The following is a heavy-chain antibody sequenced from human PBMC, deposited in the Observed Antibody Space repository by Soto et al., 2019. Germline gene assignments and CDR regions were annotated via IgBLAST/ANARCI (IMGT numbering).Heavy chain of an antibody. CDR2: IHSSGSI. J-gene: IGHJ1*01. V-gene: IGHV4-30-4*01. CDR3: ARDLDGLHDDTSGPFPRPG. D-gene: IGHD3-22*01. Sequence: SETLSLTCTVSGGSISSDDYYWSWIRQAPGRGLEWIGYIHSSGSIYYNPSLKSRATMPIDTAGNQFSLKVSSVTVADTAVYYCARDLDGLHDDTSGPFPRPGWGQGTLVTVSS. CDR1: GGSISSDDYY.